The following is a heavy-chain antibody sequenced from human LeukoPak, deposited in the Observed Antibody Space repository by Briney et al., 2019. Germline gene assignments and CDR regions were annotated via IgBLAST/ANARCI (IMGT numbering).Heavy chain of an antibody. CDR2: ISGSGGST. J-gene: IGHJ4*02. D-gene: IGHD4-23*01. V-gene: IGHV3-23*01. Sequence: GFLRLSCAASGFTFSSYAMSWVRPAAGKGLGWVSAISGSGGSTYYADSVKGRFTISRDNSKNTLYLQMNSLRAEDTAVYYCAKVSGKVDYWGQGTLVTVSS. CDR3: AKVSGKVDY. CDR1: GFTFSSYA.